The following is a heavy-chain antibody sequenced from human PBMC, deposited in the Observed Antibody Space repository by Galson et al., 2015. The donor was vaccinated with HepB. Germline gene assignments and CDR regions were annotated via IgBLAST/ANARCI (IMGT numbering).Heavy chain of an antibody. V-gene: IGHV3-48*03. Sequence: LRLSCAASGFTFSSYEMNWVRQAPGKGLEWVSYISSSGSTIYYADSVKGRFTISRDNAKNSLYLQMNSLRAEDTAVYYCAREAGWIQLPMGGMDVWGQGTTVTVSS. CDR2: ISSSGSTI. J-gene: IGHJ6*02. CDR1: GFTFSSYE. D-gene: IGHD5-18*01. CDR3: AREAGWIQLPMGGMDV.